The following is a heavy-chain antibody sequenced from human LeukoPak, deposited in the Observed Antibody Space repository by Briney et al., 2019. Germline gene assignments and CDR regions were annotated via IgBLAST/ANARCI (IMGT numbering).Heavy chain of an antibody. J-gene: IGHJ4*02. CDR2: IIPIFGTA. V-gene: IGHV1-69*13. CDR3: ARSIWYSSGWYGNQDY. CDR1: GGTFISYA. Sequence: ASVKVSCKASGGTFISYAISWVRQAPGQGLEWMGGIIPIFGTANYAQKFQGRVTITADESTSTAYMELSSLRSEDTAVYYCARSIWYSSGWYGNQDYWGQGTLVTVSS. D-gene: IGHD6-19*01.